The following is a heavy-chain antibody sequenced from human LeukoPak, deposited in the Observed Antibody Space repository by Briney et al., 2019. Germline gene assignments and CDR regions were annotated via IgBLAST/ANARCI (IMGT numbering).Heavy chain of an antibody. V-gene: IGHV4-59*01. J-gene: IGHJ6*03. CDR3: ARTTEGGYTYDHFYYMDV. CDR2: IYYSGST. CDR1: GDSIRSYY. D-gene: IGHD5-18*01. Sequence: SETLSLTCTVSGDSIRSYYWSWIRQPPGKGLEWIGYIYYSGSTNYNPSLKSRVTISVDSSKNQFSLKLSSVTAADTAVYYCARTTEGGYTYDHFYYMDVWGKGTTVTISS.